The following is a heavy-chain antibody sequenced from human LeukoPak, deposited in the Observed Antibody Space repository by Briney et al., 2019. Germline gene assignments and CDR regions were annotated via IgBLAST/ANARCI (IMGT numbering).Heavy chain of an antibody. Sequence: ASVKVSCKASGYTFTGYYMHWVRQAPGQGLEWMGWINPNSGGTNYAQKFQGRVTMTRDTSTSTAYMELSSLRSEDTAVYYCARGTRGYDLDWGQGTLVTVSS. D-gene: IGHD3-3*01. CDR3: ARGTRGYDLD. CDR1: GYTFTGYY. V-gene: IGHV1-2*02. CDR2: INPNSGGT. J-gene: IGHJ4*02.